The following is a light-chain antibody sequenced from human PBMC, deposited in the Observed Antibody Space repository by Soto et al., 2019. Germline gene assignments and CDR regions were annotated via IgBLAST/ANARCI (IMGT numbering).Light chain of an antibody. CDR2: GAS. J-gene: IGKJ1*01. Sequence: EIVLTQSPGTLSLSPGERATLSCRASQSVWSSFLAWYQQKPGQAPRLLIYGASSRATGIPDRFSGSGSGKDFTLTISRLEPEDFAVYYCQPYGSSQSFGQGTKVEIK. CDR1: QSVWSSF. V-gene: IGKV3-20*01. CDR3: QPYGSSQS.